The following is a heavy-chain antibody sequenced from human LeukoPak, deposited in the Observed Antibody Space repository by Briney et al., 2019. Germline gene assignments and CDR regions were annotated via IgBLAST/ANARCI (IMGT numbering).Heavy chain of an antibody. J-gene: IGHJ5*02. CDR2: TYYRSTSYN. CDR1: GDSASSNSVT. V-gene: IGHV6-1*01. CDR3: ARRLTQYDCFDP. Sequence: SQTLSLTCAISGDSASSNSVTWNWIRQSPSRGFEWLGRTYYRSTSYNYYAVSVRGRITVNPDTSKNQFSLHLNSVTPEDTAVYYCARRLTQYDCFDPWGQGILVTVSS. D-gene: IGHD2-2*01.